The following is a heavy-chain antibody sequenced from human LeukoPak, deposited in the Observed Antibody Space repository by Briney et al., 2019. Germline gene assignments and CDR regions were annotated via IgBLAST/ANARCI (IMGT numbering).Heavy chain of an antibody. CDR1: GGSFSGYY. D-gene: IGHD6-13*01. CDR2: INHSGST. V-gene: IGHV4-34*01. CDR3: ARGRIPSRYSSSWYGY. Sequence: SENLSLTCAVYGGSFSGYYWSWIRQPPGKGLEWIGEINHSGSTNYNPSLKSRTTISVATSKNQFSLKLSSVTAAGTAVYYCARGRIPSRYSSSWYGYWGQGTLVTVSS. J-gene: IGHJ4*02.